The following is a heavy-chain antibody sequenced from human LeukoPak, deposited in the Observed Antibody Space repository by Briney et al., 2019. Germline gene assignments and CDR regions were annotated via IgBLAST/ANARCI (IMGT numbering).Heavy chain of an antibody. Sequence: GGSPRLSCAPSGFIFSNYWMSWVRQAPGKGLEWVAMIKQDGSGKYYVGSVKGRFTISRDNAKNSLYLQMNSLRAEDTAVYYCGVSVVIPAAFDHWGQGTLVTVSS. J-gene: IGHJ4*02. CDR2: IKQDGSGK. D-gene: IGHD2-2*01. V-gene: IGHV3-7*01. CDR1: GFIFSNYW. CDR3: GVSVVIPAAFDH.